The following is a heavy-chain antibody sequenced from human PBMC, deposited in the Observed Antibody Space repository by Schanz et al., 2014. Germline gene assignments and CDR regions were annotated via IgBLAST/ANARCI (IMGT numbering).Heavy chain of an antibody. CDR3: ASRRGSGSSYGGMDV. CDR1: GGSISSDF. J-gene: IGHJ6*02. CDR2: IHYIGGT. V-gene: IGHV4-59*08. D-gene: IGHD3-10*01. Sequence: QVQLQESGPGLVKPSETLSLTCTVSGGSISSDFWNWIRRPPGKGLEWIGYIHYIGGTNYNPSLKGGVTISLDTSQRRVSLRLSSVTAADTAVYYCASRRGSGSSYGGMDVWGQGTTVTVSS.